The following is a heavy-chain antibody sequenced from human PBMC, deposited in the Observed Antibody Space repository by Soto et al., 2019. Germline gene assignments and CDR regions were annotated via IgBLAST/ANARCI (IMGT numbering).Heavy chain of an antibody. J-gene: IGHJ4*02. CDR2: LSYDGSNK. Sequence: QVQLVESGGGVVQPGRSLRLSCAASGFTFSSYAMHWVRQAPGKGLEWVAVLSYDGSNKYYADSVKGRFTISRDNSKNTLYLQMNSLRAEDTAVYYCARVFGAGTTSGDYFDYWGQGTLVTVSS. V-gene: IGHV3-30-3*01. CDR3: ARVFGAGTTSGDYFDY. D-gene: IGHD1-7*01. CDR1: GFTFSSYA.